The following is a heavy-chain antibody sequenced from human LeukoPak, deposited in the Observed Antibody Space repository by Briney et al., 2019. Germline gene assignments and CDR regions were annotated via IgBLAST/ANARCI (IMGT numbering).Heavy chain of an antibody. V-gene: IGHV4-61*08. CDR3: ARGLDYYDSSGYYYDY. CDR1: GGSISSGDYY. J-gene: IGHJ4*02. D-gene: IGHD3-22*01. Sequence: PSETLSLTCTVSGGSISSGDYYWSWIRQPPGKGLEWIGYIYYSGSTNYNPSLKSRVTISVDTSKNQFSLKLSSVTAADTAVYYCARGLDYYDSSGYYYDYWGQGTLVTVSS. CDR2: IYYSGST.